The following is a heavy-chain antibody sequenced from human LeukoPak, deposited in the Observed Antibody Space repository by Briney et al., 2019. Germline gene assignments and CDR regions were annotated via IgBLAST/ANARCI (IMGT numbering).Heavy chain of an antibody. J-gene: IGHJ6*03. CDR2: IIPIFGTA. Sequence: SVKVSCKASGGTFSSYAISWVRQAPGQGLEWMGGIIPIFGTANYAQKFQGRVTITADESTSTAYMELSSLRSEDTAVYYCARVKGAAAEDYYYYYMDVWGKGTTVTISS. V-gene: IGHV1-69*13. CDR3: ARVKGAAAEDYYYYYMDV. D-gene: IGHD6-13*01. CDR1: GGTFSSYA.